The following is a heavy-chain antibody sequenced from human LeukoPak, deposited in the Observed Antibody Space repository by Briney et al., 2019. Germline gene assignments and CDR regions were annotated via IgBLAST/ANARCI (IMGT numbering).Heavy chain of an antibody. V-gene: IGHV3-74*01. J-gene: IGHJ4*02. CDR2: INSDESST. D-gene: IGHD3-22*01. CDR1: GFTFSSHW. CDR3: ARGGISSGYSLFYY. Sequence: GGTLRLSCAASGFTFSSHWMHCVRQAPGKGLVWVSRINSDESSTSYADSVKGRFTISRDNAKNTLYLQMNSLRAEDTAVYYCARGGISSGYSLFYYWGQGTLVTVSS.